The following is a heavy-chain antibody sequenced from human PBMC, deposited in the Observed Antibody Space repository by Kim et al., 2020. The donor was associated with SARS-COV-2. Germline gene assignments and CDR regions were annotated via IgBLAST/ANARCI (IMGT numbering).Heavy chain of an antibody. J-gene: IGHJ4*02. CDR3: ARLITRHNLRLD. V-gene: IGHV4-39*01. D-gene: IGHD1-1*01. CDR1: GGSISSSSYY. Sequence: SETLSLTCTVSGGSISSSSYYWGWIRQPPGKGLEWIGSIYYSGSTYYNPSLKSRVTISVDTSKNQFSLKLSSVTAADTAVYYCARLITRHNLRLDWGQGTLVTVSS. CDR2: IYYSGST.